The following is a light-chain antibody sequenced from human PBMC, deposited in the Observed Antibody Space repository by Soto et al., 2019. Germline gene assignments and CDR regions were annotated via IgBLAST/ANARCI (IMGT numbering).Light chain of an antibody. V-gene: IGKV4-1*01. J-gene: IGKJ5*01. CDR2: WAS. Sequence: DIVMTQSPDSLAVSLGERATINCKSSQSVLYSSNNKNYLAWYQQKPGQPPKLLIYWASTRESGVPDRFSGSGSGTDFTLTSSSLQAEDVAVYYCQQYYSTPPAVGQGTRLEIK. CDR3: QQYYSTPPA. CDR1: QSVLYSSNNKNY.